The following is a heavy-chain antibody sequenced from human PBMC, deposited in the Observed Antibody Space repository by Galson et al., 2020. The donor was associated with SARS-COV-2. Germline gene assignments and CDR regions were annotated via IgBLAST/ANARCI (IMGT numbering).Heavy chain of an antibody. Sequence: ASVKVSCKASGYRFNSYDIHWVRQATGQGLEWLGWLNPNSGNTGYAQKFQGRVTLTRDTSRGIDYMELSSLTSEDTAVYYCARVRGAEYFQFCGQGTLVSVSS. CDR1: GYRFNSYD. CDR3: ARVRGAEYFQF. CDR2: LNPNSGNT. D-gene: IGHD6-25*01. V-gene: IGHV1-8*01. J-gene: IGHJ1*01.